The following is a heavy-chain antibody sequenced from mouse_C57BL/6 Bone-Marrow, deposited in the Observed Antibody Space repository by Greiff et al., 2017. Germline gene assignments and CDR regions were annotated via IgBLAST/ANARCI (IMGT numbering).Heavy chain of an antibody. Sequence: EVKLMESGGGLVQPGGSLKLSCAASGFTFSDYGMHWVRQAPEKGLEWVAYISSGSSTIYYADTVKGRFTISRDNAKNTLFLQMTSLRSEDTAMYYCARTVVAKDWYFDVWGTGTTVTVSS. V-gene: IGHV5-17*01. J-gene: IGHJ1*03. CDR1: GFTFSDYG. CDR3: ARTVVAKDWYFDV. D-gene: IGHD1-1*01. CDR2: ISSGSSTI.